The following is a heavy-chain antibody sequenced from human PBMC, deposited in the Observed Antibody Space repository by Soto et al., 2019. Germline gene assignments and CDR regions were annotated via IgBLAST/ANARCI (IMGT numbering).Heavy chain of an antibody. J-gene: IGHJ4*02. CDR2: IIPIFGTA. CDR1: GGTFSSYA. Sequence: SVKVSCKASGGTFSSYAISWVRQAPGQGLEWMGGIIPIFGTANYAQKFQGRVTITADESTSTAYMELSSLRSEDTAVYYCASLAIREYYFDYWGQGTLVTVSS. V-gene: IGHV1-69*13. CDR3: ASLAIREYYFDY. D-gene: IGHD3-10*01.